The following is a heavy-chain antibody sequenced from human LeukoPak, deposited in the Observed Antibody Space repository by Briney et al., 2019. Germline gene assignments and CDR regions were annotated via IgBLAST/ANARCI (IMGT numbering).Heavy chain of an antibody. Sequence: GGSLRLSCAAFGFTFNDYEMNWVRQAPGEGLEWISYMRAGGDRISYADSVKGRFTISRDTAKNSVYLQMNSLRAEDTAVYYCMREWGYSAYVRGLDYWGQGTLVTVSS. CDR1: GFTFNDYE. V-gene: IGHV3-48*03. CDR2: MRAGGDRI. J-gene: IGHJ4*02. CDR3: MREWGYSAYVRGLDY. D-gene: IGHD5-12*01.